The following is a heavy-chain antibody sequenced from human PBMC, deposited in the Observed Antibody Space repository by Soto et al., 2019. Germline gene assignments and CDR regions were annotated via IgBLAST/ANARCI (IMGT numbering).Heavy chain of an antibody. CDR3: ARLLQGFYGGNSECSGSDY. V-gene: IGHV5-51*01. D-gene: IGHD4-17*01. CDR1: GYSFTSYW. Sequence: PGESLKISCKGSGYSFTSYWIGWVRQMPGKGLEWMGIIYPGDSDTRYSPSFQGQVTISADKSISTAYLQWSSLKASDTAMYYCARLLQGFYGGNSECSGSDYWGQGTLVTVSS. J-gene: IGHJ4*02. CDR2: IYPGDSDT.